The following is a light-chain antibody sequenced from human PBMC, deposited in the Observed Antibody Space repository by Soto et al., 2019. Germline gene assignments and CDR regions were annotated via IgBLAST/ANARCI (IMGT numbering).Light chain of an antibody. J-gene: IGKJ3*01. CDR3: HQYGSSFT. Sequence: EIVLTQSPGTLSLSPGERATLSCRASQSVSSSYLAWYQQKPGQAPRLLIYGASSRATGIPDRFSGSGSGTDVTLTISRLEPEDFSVYYCHQYGSSFTFGPGTKVDIK. CDR2: GAS. CDR1: QSVSSSY. V-gene: IGKV3-20*01.